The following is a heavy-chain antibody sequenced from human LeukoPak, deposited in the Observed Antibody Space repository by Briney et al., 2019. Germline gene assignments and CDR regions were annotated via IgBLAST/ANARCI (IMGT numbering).Heavy chain of an antibody. CDR1: VFTFSTYW. V-gene: IGHV3-7*01. D-gene: IGHD3-10*01. CDR2: IKQDGSEK. J-gene: IGHJ4*02. CDR3: APPPYGSGPKD. Sequence: PGGSLRLSCAASVFTFSTYWMTWVRQAPGKGLEWVANIKQDGSEKYFVDSVKGRFTISRDNANNSLYLQMNSLRAEDTAVYYCAPPPYGSGPKDWGQGTLVTVSS.